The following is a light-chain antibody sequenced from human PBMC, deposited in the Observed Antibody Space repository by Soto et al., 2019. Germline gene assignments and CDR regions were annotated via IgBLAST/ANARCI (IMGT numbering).Light chain of an antibody. CDR1: QTVSSTY. V-gene: IGKV3-20*01. Sequence: ENVLTQSPGTLSLSPGERATLSCRASQTVSSTYLAWYQQKPGQAPRLLIYGASSRATGIPDRFSGTVSGTDFTLTISRLEPEDFAVYYCHQYGSSPSTFGQGTKVEIK. CDR2: GAS. J-gene: IGKJ1*01. CDR3: HQYGSSPST.